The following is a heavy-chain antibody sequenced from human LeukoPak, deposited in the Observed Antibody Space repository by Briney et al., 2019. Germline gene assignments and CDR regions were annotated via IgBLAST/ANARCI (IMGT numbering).Heavy chain of an antibody. J-gene: IGHJ4*02. D-gene: IGHD6-13*01. V-gene: IGHV3-9*01. Sequence: GRSLRLSCAASGFTFNEYAMHWVRQAPGKGLEWISSINWKSDNIAYADSVKGRFTVSRDNARNSLHLQMNSLRIEDTALYYCGKDMYSSSWNFCDYWGRGTLVTVSS. CDR3: GKDMYSSSWNFCDY. CDR1: GFTFNEYA. CDR2: INWKSDNI.